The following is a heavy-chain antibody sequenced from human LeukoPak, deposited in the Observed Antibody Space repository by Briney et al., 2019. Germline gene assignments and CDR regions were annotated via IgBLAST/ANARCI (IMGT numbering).Heavy chain of an antibody. Sequence: GGSLRLSCAASGFTFSSYSMNWVRHAPGKGLEWGSSVSSSSSYIYYADSVKGRFTISRDNAKNSLYLQMNSLRAEATAVYYCARAQVKGAVAGIYYFDYWGQGTLVTVSS. D-gene: IGHD6-19*01. V-gene: IGHV3-21*01. CDR2: VSSSSSYI. CDR3: ARAQVKGAVAGIYYFDY. CDR1: GFTFSSYS. J-gene: IGHJ4*02.